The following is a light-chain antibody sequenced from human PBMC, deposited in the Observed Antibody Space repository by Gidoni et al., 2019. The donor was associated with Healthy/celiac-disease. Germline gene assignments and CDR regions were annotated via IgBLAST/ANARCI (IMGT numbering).Light chain of an antibody. CDR3: QQRSNWPPLVT. V-gene: IGKV3-11*01. CDR2: DAS. Sequence: EILLTQSPATLSLSPGERATLSCRASQSVSSYLAWYQQKPGQAPRLLIYDASNRATGSPARFSGSGSGTDFTLTISSLEPEDFAVYYCQQRSNWPPLVTFGGGTKVEIK. CDR1: QSVSSY. J-gene: IGKJ4*01.